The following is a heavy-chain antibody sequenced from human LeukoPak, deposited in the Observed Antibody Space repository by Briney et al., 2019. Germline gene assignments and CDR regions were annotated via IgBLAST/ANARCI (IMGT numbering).Heavy chain of an antibody. Sequence: PGGSLRLSCAASGFTFSSYAMHWVRQAPGKGLEWVAVISYDGSNKYYADSVKGRFTISRDSSKNTLYLQMNSLRAEDTALYYCTRREGANFDGSGQGTLVTVSS. D-gene: IGHD1-26*01. CDR2: ISYDGSNK. J-gene: IGHJ4*02. CDR1: GFTFSSYA. CDR3: TRREGANFDG. V-gene: IGHV3-30*04.